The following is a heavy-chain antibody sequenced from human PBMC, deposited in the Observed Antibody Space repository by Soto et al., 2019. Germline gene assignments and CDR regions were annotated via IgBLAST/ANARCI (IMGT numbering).Heavy chain of an antibody. V-gene: IGHV4-59*01. CDR2: IYYNGNT. CDR1: GVSISNNY. D-gene: IGHD7-27*01. CDR3: TRANWYSEY. J-gene: IGHJ4*02. Sequence: QVQLQESGPGVVKPSETLSLTCTVSGVSISNNYWSWIRQPPGKGLEWIGYIYYNGNTNYNPSLKSRVTMSVDTSRNQISLKLTTVTAADTAVYYCTRANWYSEYWGQGTLVTVSS.